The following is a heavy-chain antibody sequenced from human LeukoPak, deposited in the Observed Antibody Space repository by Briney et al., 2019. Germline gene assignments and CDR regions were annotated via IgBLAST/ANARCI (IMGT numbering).Heavy chain of an antibody. Sequence: SETLSLTCTVSGGSISSSSYYWGWIRQPPGKGLEWIGSIYYSGSTYYNPSLKSRVTISVDTSKNQFSLKLSSVTAADTAVYYCARLTYGSGSYYSIYYYFDYWGQGTLVTVSS. J-gene: IGHJ4*02. CDR2: IYYSGST. D-gene: IGHD3-10*01. V-gene: IGHV4-39*01. CDR1: GGSISSSSYY. CDR3: ARLTYGSGSYYSIYYYFDY.